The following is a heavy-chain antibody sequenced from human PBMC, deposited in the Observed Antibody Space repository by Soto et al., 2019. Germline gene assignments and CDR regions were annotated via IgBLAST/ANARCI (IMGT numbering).Heavy chain of an antibody. V-gene: IGHV1-46*03. CDR1: GYTFTSYY. D-gene: IGHD3-10*01. CDR2: INPSGGST. J-gene: IGHJ6*02. Sequence: ASVKVSCKASGYTFTSYYMHWVRQAPGQGLEWMGIINPSGGSTSYAQKFQGRVTMTRDTSTSTVYMELSSLRSEDTAVYYCARDLRPPHYYGSGSMGGYYYYYGMDVWGQGTTVTVSS. CDR3: ARDLRPPHYYGSGSMGGYYYYYGMDV.